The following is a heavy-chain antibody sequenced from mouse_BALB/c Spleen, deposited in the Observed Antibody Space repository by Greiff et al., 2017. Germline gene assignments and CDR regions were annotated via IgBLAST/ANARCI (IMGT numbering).Heavy chain of an antibody. CDR3: ASYGNYAWFAY. CDR2: ISYSGST. CDR1: GYSITSDYA. Sequence: ESGPGLVKPSQSLSLTCTVTGYSITSDYAWNWIRQFPGNKLEWMGYISYSGSTSYNPSLKSRISITRDTSKNQFFLQLNSVTTEDTATYYCASYGNYAWFAYWGQGTLVTVSA. V-gene: IGHV3-2*02. D-gene: IGHD2-1*01. J-gene: IGHJ3*01.